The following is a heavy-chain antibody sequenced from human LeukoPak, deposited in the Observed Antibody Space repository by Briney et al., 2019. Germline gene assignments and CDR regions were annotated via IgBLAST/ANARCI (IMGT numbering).Heavy chain of an antibody. D-gene: IGHD5-18*01. CDR3: AKPSGYSHSGAFDY. CDR1: GFTFDDYA. V-gene: IGHV3-9*01. CDR2: ISWNSGSI. J-gene: IGHJ4*02. Sequence: GGSLRLSCAASGFTFDDYAMHWVRQAPGKGLEWVSGISWNSGSIGYADSVKGRFTISRDNAKNSLYLQMNSPRAEDTALYYCAKPSGYSHSGAFDYWGQGTLVTVSS.